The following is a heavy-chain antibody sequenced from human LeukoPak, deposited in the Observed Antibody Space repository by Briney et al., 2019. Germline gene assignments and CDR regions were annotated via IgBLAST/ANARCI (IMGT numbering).Heavy chain of an antibody. V-gene: IGHV1-2*04. J-gene: IGHJ4*02. Sequence: ASVKVSCKASGYTFTGYYMHWVRQAPGQGLEWMGWINPNSGGTDYAQKFQGWVTMTRDTSISTAYMELSRLRSDDTAVYYCARDDFWSGYYTHWGQGTLVTVSS. CDR1: GYTFTGYY. CDR2: INPNSGGT. D-gene: IGHD3-3*01. CDR3: ARDDFWSGYYTH.